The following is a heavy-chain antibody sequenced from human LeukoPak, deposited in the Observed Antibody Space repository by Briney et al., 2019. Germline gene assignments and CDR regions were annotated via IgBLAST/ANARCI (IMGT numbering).Heavy chain of an antibody. D-gene: IGHD2-15*01. CDR3: ARDSAARSDL. J-gene: IGHJ2*01. CDR2: IYANNGGT. Sequence: GSLRLSCTVSGGSISGHHWSWIRQPPGKGLEWIGYIYANNGGTDYNPSLKSRATISVDTSKNQFSLHLSAVTAADTAVYYCARDSAARSDLWGRGTLVTVAS. CDR1: GGSISGHH. V-gene: IGHV4-59*11.